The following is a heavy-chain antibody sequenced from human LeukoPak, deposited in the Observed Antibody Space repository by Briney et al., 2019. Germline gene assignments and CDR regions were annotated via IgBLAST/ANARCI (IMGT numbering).Heavy chain of an antibody. D-gene: IGHD3-22*01. CDR3: ARDRYYYDSSGYDNWFDP. Sequence: ASVKVSCKASGYTFTGYYMHWVRQAPGQGLEWMGWINPNSGGTNYAQKFQGRVTMTRDTSISTAYMELSRLRSDDTAVYYCARDRYYYDSSGYDNWFDPWGQGTLVTVSS. CDR2: INPNSGGT. CDR1: GYTFTGYY. J-gene: IGHJ5*02. V-gene: IGHV1-2*02.